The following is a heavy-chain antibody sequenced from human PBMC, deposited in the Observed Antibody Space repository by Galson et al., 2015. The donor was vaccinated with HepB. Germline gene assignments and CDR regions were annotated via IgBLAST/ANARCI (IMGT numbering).Heavy chain of an antibody. D-gene: IGHD3-10*01. J-gene: IGHJ3*02. CDR3: ARHYGSVYNGFDT. CDR2: IDPSDSYT. CDR1: GSSFRSYW. Sequence: QSGAEVKKPGESLRISCKGSGSSFRSYWISWVRQMPGKGLEWMGRIDPSDSYTKYSPSFQGHVTISADRAISTAYLQWSSLKASDTAMYYCARHYGSVYNGFDTWGQGTMVTVSS. V-gene: IGHV5-10-1*01.